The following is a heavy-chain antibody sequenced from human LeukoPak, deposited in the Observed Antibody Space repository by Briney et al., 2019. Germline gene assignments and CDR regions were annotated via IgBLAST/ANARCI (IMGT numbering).Heavy chain of an antibody. D-gene: IGHD3-10*01. CDR3: ARVAYYNVNYFDY. Sequence: GGSLRLSCAASGFTFSSYAMSWVRQAPGKGLEWVSAISGSGGSTYYADSVKGRFTISRDNSKNTLYLQMNSLRPEDTAVYYCARVAYYNVNYFDYWGQGTLVTVSS. CDR2: ISGSGGST. V-gene: IGHV3-23*01. J-gene: IGHJ4*02. CDR1: GFTFSSYA.